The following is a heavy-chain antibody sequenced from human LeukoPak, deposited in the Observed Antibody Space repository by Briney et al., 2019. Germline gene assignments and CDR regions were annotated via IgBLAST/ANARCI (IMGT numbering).Heavy chain of an antibody. Sequence: GGSLRLSCAASGFTFSSYAMHWVRQAPGKGLEWVSSISSSSSYIYYADSVKGRFTISRDNSKNTLYLQMNSLRAEDTAVYYCASSSYGYGSGSYYNVYPFDYWGQGTLVTVSS. CDR2: ISSSSSYI. D-gene: IGHD3-10*01. CDR1: GFTFSSYA. J-gene: IGHJ4*02. CDR3: ASSSYGYGSGSYYNVYPFDY. V-gene: IGHV3-21*04.